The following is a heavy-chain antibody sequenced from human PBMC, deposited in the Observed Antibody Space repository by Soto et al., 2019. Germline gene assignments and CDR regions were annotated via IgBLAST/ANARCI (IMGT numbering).Heavy chain of an antibody. J-gene: IGHJ5*02. Sequence: QVKLEQSGAEVKKPWASVKVSFKTSGYNFFSYDITWVREAPGQGLEWMGWVSGYNGHTNYAQKFQGRVTMTRDISTTTAYMELRNLRSDDTAVYYCARLVGPTSSDNWFDPWGQGTLVTVSS. CDR2: VSGYNGHT. CDR1: GYNFFSYD. D-gene: IGHD1-26*01. V-gene: IGHV1-18*01. CDR3: ARLVGPTSSDNWFDP.